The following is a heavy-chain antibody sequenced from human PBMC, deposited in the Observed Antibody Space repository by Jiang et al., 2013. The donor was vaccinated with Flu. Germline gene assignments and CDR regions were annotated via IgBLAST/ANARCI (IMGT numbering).Heavy chain of an antibody. J-gene: IGHJ3*02. CDR1: GYTFTSYA. CDR3: ARDLVRYFDWWSAFDI. V-gene: IGHV7-4-1*02. CDR2: INTNTGNP. D-gene: IGHD3-9*01. Sequence: KASGYTFTSYAMNWVRQAPGQGLEWMGWINTNTGNPTYAQGFTGRFVFSLDTSVSTAYLQISSLKAEDTAVYYCARDLVRYFDWWSAFDIWGQGTMVTVSS.